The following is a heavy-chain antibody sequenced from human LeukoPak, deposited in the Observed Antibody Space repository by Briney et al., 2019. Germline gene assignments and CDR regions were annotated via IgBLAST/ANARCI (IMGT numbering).Heavy chain of an antibody. CDR1: GGSISSYY. Sequence: PSETLSLTCTVSGGSISSYYWSWIRQPPGKGLEWIGYIYYSGSTYYNPSLKSRVTISVDTSKNQFSLKLSSVTAADTAVYYCARETTVVTPGGFDYWGQGTLVTVSS. CDR3: ARETTVVTPGGFDY. V-gene: IGHV4-59*12. D-gene: IGHD4-23*01. CDR2: IYYSGST. J-gene: IGHJ4*02.